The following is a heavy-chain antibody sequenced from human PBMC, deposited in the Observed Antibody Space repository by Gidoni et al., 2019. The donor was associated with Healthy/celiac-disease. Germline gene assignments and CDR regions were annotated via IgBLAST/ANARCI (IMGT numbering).Heavy chain of an antibody. V-gene: IGHV4-59*01. CDR2: IYYSGSP. J-gene: IGHJ3*02. CDR3: ARSTRAFDI. Sequence: QVQLPEPGPGPVKPSETMSLTCTVTGGAISSYYWSWIRQPPGEGLEWIRYIYYSGSPNYKPSLKSRVTISVDTSKYQFSLKLSSVTAADTAVYYCARSTRAFDIWGQETMVTVSS. CDR1: GGAISSYY.